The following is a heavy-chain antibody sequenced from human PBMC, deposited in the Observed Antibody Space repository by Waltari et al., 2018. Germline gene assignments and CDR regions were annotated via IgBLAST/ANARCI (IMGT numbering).Heavy chain of an antibody. V-gene: IGHV1-69*13. CDR2: IIPIFGTA. J-gene: IGHJ4*02. Sequence: QVQLVQSGAEVKKPGSSVKVCCKASGGTYSSYAISWVRQAPGQGLGWMGGIIPIFGTANYAQKFQGRVTITADESPSTAYMELSSLRSEDTAVYYCASTDYVGTTYYFDYWGQGTLVTVSS. CDR1: GGTYSSYA. D-gene: IGHD3-10*02. CDR3: ASTDYVGTTYYFDY.